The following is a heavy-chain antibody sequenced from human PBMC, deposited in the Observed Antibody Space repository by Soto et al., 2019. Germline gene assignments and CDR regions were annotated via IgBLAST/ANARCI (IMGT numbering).Heavy chain of an antibody. CDR2: IYYSGST. J-gene: IGHJ5*02. D-gene: IGHD3-16*02. Sequence: QVQLQESGPGLVKPSQTLSLTCTVSGDSISSGGYYWSWIRQHPGKGLEWIGYIYYSGSTYYNPSLKSRITMSVDTSKNQLSLKLCSVTAADTAVYYCALYPGQRRIVWFDPWGQGTLVTVSS. V-gene: IGHV4-31*03. CDR3: ALYPGQRRIVWFDP. CDR1: GDSISSGGYY.